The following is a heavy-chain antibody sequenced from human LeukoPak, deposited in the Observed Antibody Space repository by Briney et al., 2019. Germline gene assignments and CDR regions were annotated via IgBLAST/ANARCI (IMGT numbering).Heavy chain of an antibody. CDR1: GYSISSGYY. J-gene: IGHJ4*02. CDR2: IYHSGST. Sequence: SETLSLTCAVSGYSISSGYYWGWIRQPPGKGLEWIGSIYHSGSTYYNPSLKSRVTIPVDTSKNQFSLKLSSVTAADTAVCYCARGLFGESYDYWGQGTLVTVSS. D-gene: IGHD3-10*02. CDR3: ARGLFGESYDY. V-gene: IGHV4-38-2*01.